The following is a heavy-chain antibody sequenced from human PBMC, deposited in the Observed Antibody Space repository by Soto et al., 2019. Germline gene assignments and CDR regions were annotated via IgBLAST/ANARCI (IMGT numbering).Heavy chain of an antibody. V-gene: IGHV3-48*02. CDR3: ARDRDGSYYDY. D-gene: IGHD1-26*01. CDR2: ISSSSRTT. Sequence: GGSLRLSCAASGFPFRIFSMDWVRQAPGKGPEWISYISSSSRTTFHADSVQGRFTISRDDAQNTLYLQMNSLRDDDTAVYYCARDRDGSYYDYWGQGILVTVSS. CDR1: GFPFRIFS. J-gene: IGHJ4*02.